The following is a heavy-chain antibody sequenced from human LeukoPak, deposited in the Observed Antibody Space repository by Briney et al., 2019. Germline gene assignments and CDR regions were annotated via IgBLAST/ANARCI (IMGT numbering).Heavy chain of an antibody. CDR1: GFTFSSYW. D-gene: IGHD1-20*01. Sequence: GGSLRLSCVASGFTFSSYWMSWVRQAPGKGPEWVANIKLDGKEKHYVDSVKGRFTISRDNARNSLYLQMSSLRAEDTAVYYCAKDGAYDWNDKSDYWGQGTLVTVSS. J-gene: IGHJ4*02. CDR2: IKLDGKEK. CDR3: AKDGAYDWNDKSDY. V-gene: IGHV3-7*01.